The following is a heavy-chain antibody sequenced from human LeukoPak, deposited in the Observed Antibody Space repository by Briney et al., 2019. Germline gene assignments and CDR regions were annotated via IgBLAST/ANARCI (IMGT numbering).Heavy chain of an antibody. Sequence: SETLSLTCTVSVGPIKGHYWTWIPQPPGKGPEGIWYASYIRGTNYNPSLKSRVSMSVDASKNEFSLKLSSVTAADTGVYYCATSYGGYVLDYWGQGPLVIVSS. CDR3: ATSYGGYVLDY. CDR1: VGPIKGHY. J-gene: IGHJ4*02. CDR2: ASYIRGT. D-gene: IGHD1-26*01. V-gene: IGHV4-59*11.